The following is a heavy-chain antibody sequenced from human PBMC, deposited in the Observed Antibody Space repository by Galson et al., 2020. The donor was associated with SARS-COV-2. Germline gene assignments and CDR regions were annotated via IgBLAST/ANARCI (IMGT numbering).Heavy chain of an antibody. CDR1: GGSISSSSNY. D-gene: IGHD3-16*01. CDR3: ASSWGGMDV. CDR2: IYYTGST. Sequence: SETLSLTCNVSGGSISSSSNYCGWICQPPGKGLEWLGSIYYTGSTYYNPSLKSRVTISVDTSKNQFSRRLSSVTAADTAMYYCASSWGGMDVWGQGTTVTVSS. J-gene: IGHJ6*02. V-gene: IGHV4-39*07.